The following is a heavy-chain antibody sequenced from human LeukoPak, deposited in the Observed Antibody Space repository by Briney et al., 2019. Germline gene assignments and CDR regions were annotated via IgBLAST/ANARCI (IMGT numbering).Heavy chain of an antibody. V-gene: IGHV3-74*01. CDR3: ARVSLWFGPDAFDI. CDR1: GLTFSSYW. CDR2: INSDGSST. J-gene: IGHJ3*02. Sequence: GGSLRLSCAASGLTFSSYWMHWVRQAPGKGLVWVSRINSDGSSTSYADSVKGRFTISRDNAKNTLYLQMNSLRAEDTAVYYCARVSLWFGPDAFDIWGQGTMVTVSS. D-gene: IGHD3-10*01.